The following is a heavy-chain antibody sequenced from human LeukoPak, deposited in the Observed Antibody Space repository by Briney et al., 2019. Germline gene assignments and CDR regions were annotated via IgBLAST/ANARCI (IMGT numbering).Heavy chain of an antibody. Sequence: PSETLSLTCAVYGGSFSGYYWSWIRQPPGKGLEWIGEINHSGSTNYNPSLKSRVTISVDASKNQFSLQLSSVTAADTAVYYCARGPLTVTRGFDPWGQGTLVTVSS. V-gene: IGHV4-34*01. CDR2: INHSGST. CDR1: GGSFSGYY. CDR3: ARGPLTVTRGFDP. J-gene: IGHJ5*02. D-gene: IGHD4-17*01.